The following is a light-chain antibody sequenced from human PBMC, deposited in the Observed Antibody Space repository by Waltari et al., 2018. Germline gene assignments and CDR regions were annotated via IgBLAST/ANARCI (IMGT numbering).Light chain of an antibody. CDR1: QSVNRY. CDR2: DAS. Sequence: DIVLTQSPGTLSWSPGDRATLSCRASQSVNRYLAWYQHKPGQAPRLLIYDASNRATGIPARFSGSGSGTDFTLTISSLEPEDFAVYYCQQRANWPPVTFGQGTRLEIK. V-gene: IGKV3-11*01. CDR3: QQRANWPPVT. J-gene: IGKJ5*01.